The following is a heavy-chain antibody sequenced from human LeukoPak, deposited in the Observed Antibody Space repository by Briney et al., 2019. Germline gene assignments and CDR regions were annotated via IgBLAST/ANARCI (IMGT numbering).Heavy chain of an antibody. CDR1: GYTFTGYY. V-gene: IGHV1-2*02. CDR2: INPNSGGT. D-gene: IGHD2-15*01. J-gene: IGHJ5*02. CDR3: ARDPATSIVVVVAATPGNWFDP. Sequence: ASVKVSCKASGYTFTGYYMHWVRQAPGQGLEWMGWINPNSGGTNYAQKFRGRVTMTRDTSISTAYMELSRLRSDDTAVYYCARDPATSIVVVVAATPGNWFDPWGQGTLVTVSS.